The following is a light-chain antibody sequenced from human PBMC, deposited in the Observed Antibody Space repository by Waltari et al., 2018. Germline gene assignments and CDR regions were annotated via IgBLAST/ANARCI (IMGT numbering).Light chain of an antibody. V-gene: IGLV2-14*01. Sequence: QSALTQPASVSGSPGQSITIPCPGTSSDVGGYHYVSCYQQHPGKAPKLMIYEVSNRPSGVSNRFSGSKSGNTASLTISGLQAEDEADYYCSSYTSSSTPSVVFGGGTKLTVL. CDR3: SSYTSSSTPSVV. CDR2: EVS. CDR1: SSDVGGYHY. J-gene: IGLJ2*01.